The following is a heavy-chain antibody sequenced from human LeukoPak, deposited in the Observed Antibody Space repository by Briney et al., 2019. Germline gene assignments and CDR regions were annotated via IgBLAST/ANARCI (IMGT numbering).Heavy chain of an antibody. CDR2: ISISSTTI. CDR1: GFTFSSYS. Sequence: GGSLRFSCAASGFTFSSYSMNWVRQAPGKGLEWVSYISISSTTIYYADSVKGRFTISRDNAKNSLYLQMNSLRAEDTAVYYCCGASFDYWGQGTLVTVSS. D-gene: IGHD2-21*01. V-gene: IGHV3-48*01. J-gene: IGHJ4*02. CDR3: CGASFDY.